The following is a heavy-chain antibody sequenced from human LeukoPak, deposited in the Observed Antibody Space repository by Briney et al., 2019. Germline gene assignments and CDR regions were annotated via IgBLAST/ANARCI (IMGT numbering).Heavy chain of an antibody. CDR1: GGSISSGYYY. Sequence: SETLSLTCTVSGGSISSGYYYWSWIRQHPEKGLEWIGYIYYSGNTYYNSSLKSRITISLDASKNQFSLKLSSVTAADTAMYYCARRIPVAGLFDYWGQGILATVSS. CDR3: ARRIPVAGLFDY. D-gene: IGHD6-19*01. CDR2: IYYSGNT. J-gene: IGHJ4*02. V-gene: IGHV4-31*03.